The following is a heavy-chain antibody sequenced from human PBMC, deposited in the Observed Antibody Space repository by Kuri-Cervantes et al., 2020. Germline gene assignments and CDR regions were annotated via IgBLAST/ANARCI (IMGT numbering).Heavy chain of an antibody. CDR2: INPSGGST. D-gene: IGHD4-17*01. CDR1: GYTFTSYY. V-gene: IGHV1-46*01. Sequence: ASVKVSCKASGYTFTSYYMHWVRQAPGQGLEWMGIINPSGGSTSYAQKFQDRVTMTEDRSIYTAYMELSSLRSEDTAVYYCATDHVADDGDYFYYGMDVWGQGTTVTVSS. J-gene: IGHJ6*02. CDR3: ATDHVADDGDYFYYGMDV.